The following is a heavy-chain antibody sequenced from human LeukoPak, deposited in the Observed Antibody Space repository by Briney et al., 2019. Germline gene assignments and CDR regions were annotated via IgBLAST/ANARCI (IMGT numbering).Heavy chain of an antibody. J-gene: IGHJ4*02. V-gene: IGHV3-23*01. CDR2: ISGGGVAM. D-gene: IGHD3-22*01. CDR3: AKDGFDYYDSSGYYYFNY. Sequence: GGSLRLSCAASGFTFSNHAMSWVRQAPGKGLQWVSAISGGGVAMYYADSVKGRFTISRDNSKNTLYLQMNSLRAEDTAVYYCAKDGFDYYDSSGYYYFNYWGQGTLVTVSS. CDR1: GFTFSNHA.